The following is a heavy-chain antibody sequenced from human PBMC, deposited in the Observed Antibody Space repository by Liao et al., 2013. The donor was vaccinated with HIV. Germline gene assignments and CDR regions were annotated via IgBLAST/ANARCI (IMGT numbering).Heavy chain of an antibody. V-gene: IGHV4-61*02. CDR3: ARDRPPYCGGDCYKGWFDP. CDR2: IYTSGST. CDR1: GGSISSGSYY. J-gene: IGHJ5*02. D-gene: IGHD2-21*01. Sequence: QVQLQESGPGLVKPSQTLSLTCTVSGGSISSGSYYWSWIRQPAGKGLEWIGRIYTSGSTNYNPSLKSRVTISVDTSKNQFSLKLSSVTAADTAVYYCARDRPPYCGGDCYKGWFDPGAREPWSPSPQ.